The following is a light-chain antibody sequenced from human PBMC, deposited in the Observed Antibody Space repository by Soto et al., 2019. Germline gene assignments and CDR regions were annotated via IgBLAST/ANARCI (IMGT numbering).Light chain of an antibody. CDR1: SRDVGGYNY. CDR3: SSYAGSNNWN. J-gene: IGLJ1*01. V-gene: IGLV2-8*01. CDR2: EVS. Sequence: QSALTQPPSASGSPGQSVTISCTGTSRDVGGYNYVSWYQQHPGKAPKPMIYEVSKRPSGVPDRFSGSKSDNTASLTVSGLQAEDEADYYCSSYAGSNNWNFGTGTKLTVL.